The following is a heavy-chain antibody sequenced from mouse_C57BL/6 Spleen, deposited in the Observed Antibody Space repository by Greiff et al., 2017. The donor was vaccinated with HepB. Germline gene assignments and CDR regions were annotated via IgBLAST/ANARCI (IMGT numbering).Heavy chain of an antibody. D-gene: IGHD1-1*01. J-gene: IGHJ2*01. CDR3: TRAGSVLYFDY. CDR1: GFTFSDAW. V-gene: IGHV6-6*01. Sequence: EVKLVESGGGLVQPGGSMKLSCAASGFTFSDAWMDWVRQSPEKGLEWVAEIRNKANNHATYYAESVKGRFTISRDDSKSSVYLQMNSLRAEDTGIYYCTRAGSVLYFDYWGQGTTLTVSS. CDR2: IRNKANNHAT.